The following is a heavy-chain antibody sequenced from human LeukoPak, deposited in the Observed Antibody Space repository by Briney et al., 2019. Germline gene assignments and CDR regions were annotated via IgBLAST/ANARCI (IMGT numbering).Heavy chain of an antibody. D-gene: IGHD4-23*01. CDR1: GFTFSGSA. CDR3: TSRQDYGGNSDYFDY. V-gene: IGHV3-73*01. J-gene: IGHJ4*02. CDR2: IRSKTNTYAT. Sequence: GESLRLSCAASGFTFSGSAMHWVRQASGKGLEWVGRIRSKTNTYATAYAASVKGRFTISRDDSKNTAYLQMNDLKTEDTAIYYCTSRQDYGGNSDYFDYWGQGTLVAVSS.